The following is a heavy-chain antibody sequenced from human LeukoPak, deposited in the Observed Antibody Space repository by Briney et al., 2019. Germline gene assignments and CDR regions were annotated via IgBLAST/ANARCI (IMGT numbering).Heavy chain of an antibody. CDR1: GDSITSGGHY. Sequence: SQTLSLTCTVSGDSITSGGHYWSWIRQRPGKGLEWIGYIYKTGSTYYNPSLKSRVTMSVDTSRNQFSLKVNSVTAADTAVYYCARDVLRWGQGTLVTVSS. CDR2: IYKTGST. J-gene: IGHJ4*02. V-gene: IGHV4-31*03. CDR3: ARDVLR.